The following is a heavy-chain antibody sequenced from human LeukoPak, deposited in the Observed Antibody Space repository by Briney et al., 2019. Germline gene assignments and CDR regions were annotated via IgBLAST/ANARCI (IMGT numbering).Heavy chain of an antibody. D-gene: IGHD1-26*01. J-gene: IGHJ4*02. V-gene: IGHV1-2*06. CDR3: ASLYDIVGTTVDY. CDR2: IDPNTGGT. Sequence: GASVKVSCKTSGYTFTNYYIHWVRQAPGQGLEWMGRIDPNTGGTKSAKNFQGRVTKTRDTSISTAYMALSGLRSDDTAVYYCASLYDIVGTTVDYWGQGTLVTVSS. CDR1: GYTFTNYY.